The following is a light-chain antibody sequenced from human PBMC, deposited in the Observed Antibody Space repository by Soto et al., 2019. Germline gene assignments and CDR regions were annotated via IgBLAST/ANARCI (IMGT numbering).Light chain of an antibody. J-gene: IGKJ1*01. CDR1: QGIGIT. CDR3: QQYNNWPPTWT. CDR2: GAS. Sequence: ILMTQSPATLSVSPGERVTLSCRASQGIGITFAWYQQKPGQTTRLLIYGASTRATGIPARLSGSGSGKEFTLTLSSLQPEDFAVSYCQQYNNWPPTWTFGQGTKVDIK. V-gene: IGKV3-15*01.